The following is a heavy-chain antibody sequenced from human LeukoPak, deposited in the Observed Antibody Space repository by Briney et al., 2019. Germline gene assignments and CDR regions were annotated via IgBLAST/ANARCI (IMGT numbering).Heavy chain of an antibody. Sequence: ASQTLSLTCTVSGGSISSGSYYWSWIRQPAGQGLEWIGRIYTSGSTNYNPSLKSRVTMSIDTSKNQFSLKLSSVTAADTAVYYCARGPGGGSQHDAFDIWGQGTMVTVSS. J-gene: IGHJ3*02. CDR2: IYTSGST. CDR3: ARGPGGGSQHDAFDI. CDR1: GGSISSGSYY. D-gene: IGHD3-10*01. V-gene: IGHV4-61*02.